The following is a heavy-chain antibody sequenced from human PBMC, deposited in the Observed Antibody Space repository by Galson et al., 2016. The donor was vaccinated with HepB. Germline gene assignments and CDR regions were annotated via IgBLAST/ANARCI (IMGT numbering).Heavy chain of an antibody. CDR1: GFTFSSYG. CDR3: ARDSRGYYVGSWFDP. V-gene: IGHV3-33*01. Sequence: SLRLSCAASGFTFSSYGMHWVRQAPGKGLEWVAGISYDGKNKYYADSVKGRFTISRDNSKNTLYLQMNSLRAEDTAGYYCARDSRGYYVGSWFDPWGQGTLVTVSS. J-gene: IGHJ5*02. D-gene: IGHD3-22*01. CDR2: ISYDGKNK.